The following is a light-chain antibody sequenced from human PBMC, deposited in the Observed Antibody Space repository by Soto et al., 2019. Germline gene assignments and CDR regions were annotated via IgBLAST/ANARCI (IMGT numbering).Light chain of an antibody. Sequence: EILLTQSPATLSLSPGERATLSCRASQSVSSYLAWYQQKPGQAPRLLIYDVSNRATGIPARFSGSGSGTDFTLTISSLQPEDFATYYCQQSYSTPITFGQGTRLEIK. J-gene: IGKJ5*01. CDR1: QSVSSY. V-gene: IGKV3-11*01. CDR3: QQSYSTPIT. CDR2: DVS.